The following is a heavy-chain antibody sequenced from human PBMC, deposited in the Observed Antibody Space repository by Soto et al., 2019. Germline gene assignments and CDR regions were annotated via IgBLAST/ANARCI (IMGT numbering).Heavy chain of an antibody. CDR2: IGTAGDT. V-gene: IGHV3-13*01. J-gene: IGHJ6*02. CDR1: GFTFSSYD. CDR3: ARAKSDSSGWYFYYGMDV. Sequence: GGSLRLSCAASGFTFSSYDMHWVRRATGKGLEWVSAIGTAGDTYYPGSVKGRFTISRENAKNSLYLQMNSLRAGDTAVYYCARAKSDSSGWYFYYGMDVWGQGTTVTVSS. D-gene: IGHD6-19*01.